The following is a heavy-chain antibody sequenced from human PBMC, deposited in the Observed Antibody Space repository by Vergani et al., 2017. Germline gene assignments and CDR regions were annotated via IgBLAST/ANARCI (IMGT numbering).Heavy chain of an antibody. J-gene: IGHJ4*02. D-gene: IGHD3-22*01. CDR2: IYYSGST. CDR1: GGSVSSGSYY. CDR3: ARVPYDSSGYYHSPFDY. Sequence: QVQLQESGPGLVKPSETLSLTCTVSGGSVSSGSYYWSWIRQPPGKGLEWIGYIYYSGSTNYNPSLKSRFTISVDTSKNQFSLKLSSVTAADTAVYYCARVPYDSSGYYHSPFDYWGQGTLVTVSS. V-gene: IGHV4-61*01.